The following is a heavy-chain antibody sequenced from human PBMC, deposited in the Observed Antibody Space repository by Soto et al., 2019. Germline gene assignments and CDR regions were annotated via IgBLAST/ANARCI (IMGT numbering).Heavy chain of an antibody. Sequence: PSETLSLTCTVSGGSISSGDYYWSWIRQPPGKGLEWIGYIYYSGSTYYNPSLKSRVTISVDTSKNQFSLKLSSVTAADTAVYYCARVRRRSSVNWVDTWGQGTLVTVSS. CDR2: IYYSGST. D-gene: IGHD6-25*01. CDR3: ARVRRRSSVNWVDT. V-gene: IGHV4-30-4*01. CDR1: GGSISSGDYY. J-gene: IGHJ5*02.